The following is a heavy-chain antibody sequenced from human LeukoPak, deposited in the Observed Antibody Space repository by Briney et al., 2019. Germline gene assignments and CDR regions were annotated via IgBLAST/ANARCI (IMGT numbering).Heavy chain of an antibody. V-gene: IGHV4-59*01. CDR2: IYYSGST. CDR3: ATGGVNYKIAGP. Sequence: SGTLSLTCTVSGGSITSYYWSSIRHPPGEGGGWVGYIYYSGSTNYNPSLKSRITISVDTSKNQFSLKLSSVTAADTAVYYCATGGVNYKIAGPWGQGALVTVSS. J-gene: IGHJ5*02. CDR1: GGSITSYY. D-gene: IGHD3-10*01.